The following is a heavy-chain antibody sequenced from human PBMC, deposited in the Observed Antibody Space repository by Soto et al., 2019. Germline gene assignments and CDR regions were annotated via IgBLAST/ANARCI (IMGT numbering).Heavy chain of an antibody. Sequence: ASVKVSCKASGYTFTSYGISWVRQAPGQGLEWMGWISAYNGNTNYAQKLQGRVTMTTDTSTSTAYMELRSLRSDDTAVYYCASANCTNGVCPRRRWEYYMDVWGKGTTVTVSS. D-gene: IGHD2-8*01. CDR3: ASANCTNGVCPRRRWEYYMDV. CDR2: ISAYNGNT. V-gene: IGHV1-18*01. J-gene: IGHJ6*03. CDR1: GYTFTSYG.